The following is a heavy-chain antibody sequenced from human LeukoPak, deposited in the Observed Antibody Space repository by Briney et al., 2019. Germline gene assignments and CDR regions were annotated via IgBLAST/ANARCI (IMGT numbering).Heavy chain of an antibody. D-gene: IGHD3-10*01. CDR3: ARDMNVLLWFGESSHFDY. V-gene: IGHV7-4-1*02. CDR2: INTNTGNP. Sequence: ASVKVSCKASGYTLTSYAMNWVRQAPGQGLEWMGWINTNTGNPTYAQGFTGRFVFSLDTSVSTAYLQISSLKAEDTAVYYCARDMNVLLWFGESSHFDYWGQGTLVTVSS. CDR1: GYTLTSYA. J-gene: IGHJ4*02.